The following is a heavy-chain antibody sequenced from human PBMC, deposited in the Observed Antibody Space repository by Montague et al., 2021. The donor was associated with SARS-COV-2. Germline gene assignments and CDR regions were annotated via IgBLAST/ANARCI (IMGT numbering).Heavy chain of an antibody. V-gene: IGHV4-31*03. D-gene: IGHD1-1*01. CDR1: GGSISSGVYF. Sequence: TLSLTCTVSGGSISSGVYFWSWIRQRPGKGLEDIFYLYYSRSNYYNLSLKSRLTISVDTSKNQFSLKLSSVTAADTALYYCARGGTGGGMDVWGQGTTVTVSS. J-gene: IGHJ6*02. CDR3: ARGGTGGGMDV. CDR2: LYYSRSN.